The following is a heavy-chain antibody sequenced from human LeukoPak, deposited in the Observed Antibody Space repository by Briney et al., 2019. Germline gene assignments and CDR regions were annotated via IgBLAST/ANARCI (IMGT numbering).Heavy chain of an antibody. J-gene: IGHJ3*02. Sequence: ASVKVSCKASGYTFTSYDVNWFRQATGQGLEWMGWINPNSGGTNYAQKFQGRVTMTRDTSISTAYMELSSLRSEDTAVYYCATIPPYSSGWSGAFDIWGQGTMVTVSS. CDR1: GYTFTSYD. V-gene: IGHV1-2*02. D-gene: IGHD6-19*01. CDR3: ATIPPYSSGWSGAFDI. CDR2: INPNSGGT.